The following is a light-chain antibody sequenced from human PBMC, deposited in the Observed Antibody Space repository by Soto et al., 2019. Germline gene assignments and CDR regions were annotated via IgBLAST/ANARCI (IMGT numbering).Light chain of an antibody. J-gene: IGKJ5*01. V-gene: IGKV3-15*01. CDR2: GAS. CDR1: QSVSSN. CDR3: QQYNNWPPIT. Sequence: EIVMTQSPATLDVSPVETATISFIASQSVSSNLAWYQQKPGQAPRLLIYGASTRATGIPARFSGSGSGTEFTLTISSLQSEDFAVYYCQQYNNWPPITFGQGTRLEIK.